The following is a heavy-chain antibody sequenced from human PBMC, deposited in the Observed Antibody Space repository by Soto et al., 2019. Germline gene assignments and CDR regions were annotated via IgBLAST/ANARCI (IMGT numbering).Heavy chain of an antibody. CDR2: IYYNGYTYYTGST. CDR3: ARGVVTARAPGWFDL. V-gene: IGHV4-59*02. D-gene: IGHD2-21*02. CDR1: GDSVTRYY. J-gene: IGHJ5*02. Sequence: HVQLQESGPGLVNPSETLSLTCSVSGDSVTRYYCSWIRQSPGKGLEWIVYIYYNGYTYYTGSTNYTPSRRSRITMPVDTSKAQFSLNLKSVTPADTAFYFCARGVVTARAPGWFDLWGPGILVTVSS.